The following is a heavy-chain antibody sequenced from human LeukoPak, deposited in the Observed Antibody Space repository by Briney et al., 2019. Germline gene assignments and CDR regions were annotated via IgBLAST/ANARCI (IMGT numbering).Heavy chain of an antibody. CDR2: IYTSGST. D-gene: IGHD1-7*01. CDR1: GGSISSGSYY. V-gene: IGHV4-61*02. J-gene: IGHJ5*02. Sequence: SQTLSLTCTVSGGSISSGSYYWSWIRQPAGKGLEWIGRIYTSGSTNYNPSLKSRVTMSVDTSKNQFSLKLSSVTAADTAVYYCASELELTKYNWFDPWGQGTLVTVSS. CDR3: ASELELTKYNWFDP.